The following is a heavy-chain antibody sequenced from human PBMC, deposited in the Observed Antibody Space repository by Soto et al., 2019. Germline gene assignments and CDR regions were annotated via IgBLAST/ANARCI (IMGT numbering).Heavy chain of an antibody. V-gene: IGHV4-4*07. D-gene: IGHD6-6*01. CDR3: ARDSSSPQGYYYYYYGMDV. CDR1: GGSISSYY. Sequence: SETLSLTCTVSGGSISSYYWSWIRQPAGKGLEWIGRIYTSGSTNYNPSLKSRVTMSVDTSKNQFSLKLSSVTAADTAVYYCARDSSSPQGYYYYYYGMDVWGQGTTVTVSS. J-gene: IGHJ6*02. CDR2: IYTSGST.